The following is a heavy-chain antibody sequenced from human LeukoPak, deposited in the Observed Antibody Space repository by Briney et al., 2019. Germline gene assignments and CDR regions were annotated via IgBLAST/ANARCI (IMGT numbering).Heavy chain of an antibody. CDR1: GFTFSSFE. CDR3: ARSAGTWFDP. V-gene: IGHV3-48*03. Sequence: GRSLRLSCAASGFTFSSFEMHWGRQAPGKELEWVSYISYSGSNKYYTDSVKGRFTISRDNAKNSPYLQMNSLRVEDTAVYYCARSAGTWFDPWGQGSLVTVSS. D-gene: IGHD1-1*01. CDR2: ISYSGSNK. J-gene: IGHJ5*02.